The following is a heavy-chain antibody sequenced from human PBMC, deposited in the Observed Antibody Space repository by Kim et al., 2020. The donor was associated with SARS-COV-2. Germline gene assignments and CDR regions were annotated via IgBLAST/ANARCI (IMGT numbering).Heavy chain of an antibody. D-gene: IGHD2-15*01. CDR3: AVLGVVAATGRFNWFDP. Sequence: VKGRITITRDQAKNTLYLQMNSRRAEDTAVYYCAVLGVVAATGRFNWFDPWGQGTLVTVSS. V-gene: IGHV3-11*06. J-gene: IGHJ5*02.